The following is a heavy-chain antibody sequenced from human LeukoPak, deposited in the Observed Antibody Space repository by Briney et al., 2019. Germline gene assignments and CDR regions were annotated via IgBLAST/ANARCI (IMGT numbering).Heavy chain of an antibody. CDR2: ISSSSSYT. D-gene: IGHD3-10*01. J-gene: IGHJ5*02. CDR1: GFTFSNYW. Sequence: PGGSLRLSRAASGFTFSNYWMSWVRQAPGKGLEWVSYISSSSSYTNYADSVKGRFTIPRDNAKNSLYLQMNSLRAEDTAVYYCARVGDGMFGYYGSGSLGRIDPWGQGTLVTVSS. V-gene: IGHV3-11*05. CDR3: ARVGDGMFGYYGSGSLGRIDP.